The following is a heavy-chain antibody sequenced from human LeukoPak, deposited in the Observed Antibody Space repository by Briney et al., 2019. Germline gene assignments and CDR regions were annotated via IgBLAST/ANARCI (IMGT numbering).Heavy chain of an antibody. CDR2: IYPADSTA. CDR1: GYSFTTYW. D-gene: IGHD3-22*01. V-gene: IGHV5-51*01. Sequence: GESLKISCKASGYSFTTYWIGWVRQMPGKGLEWMGIIYPADSTAHYSPSFQGQVTISVDKSINTAYLQWSRLKASDTAMYYCARSPYHYDSSGYYLWYFDNWGQGTLVTVSS. CDR3: ARSPYHYDSSGYYLWYFDN. J-gene: IGHJ4*02.